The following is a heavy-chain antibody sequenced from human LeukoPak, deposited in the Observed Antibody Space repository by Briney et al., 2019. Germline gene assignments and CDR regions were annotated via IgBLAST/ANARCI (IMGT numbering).Heavy chain of an antibody. CDR3: AKDGVGRYPYYMDV. D-gene: IGHD1-26*01. CDR2: ISSSSSYI. CDR1: GFTFSSYS. Sequence: GGSLRLSCAVSGFTFSSYSMNWVRQAPGKGLEWVSSISSSSSYIYYADSVKGRFTISRDNSKKTLYLQMNSLRAEDTAVYYCAKDGVGRYPYYMDVWGKGTTVTIFS. J-gene: IGHJ6*03. V-gene: IGHV3-21*01.